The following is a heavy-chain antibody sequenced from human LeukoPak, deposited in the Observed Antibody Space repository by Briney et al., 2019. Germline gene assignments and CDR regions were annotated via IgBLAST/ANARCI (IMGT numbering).Heavy chain of an antibody. D-gene: IGHD3-9*01. V-gene: IGHV3-21*01. J-gene: IGHJ5*02. CDR1: GFTFSSYA. CDR3: ARDRYFDGHLFDP. CDR2: ISSSSSYI. Sequence: PGGSLRLSCAASGFTFSSYALTWVRQAPGKGLEWVSSISSSSSYIYYADSVKGRFTISRDNAKNSLYLQMNSLRAEDTAVYYCARDRYFDGHLFDPWGQGTLVTVSS.